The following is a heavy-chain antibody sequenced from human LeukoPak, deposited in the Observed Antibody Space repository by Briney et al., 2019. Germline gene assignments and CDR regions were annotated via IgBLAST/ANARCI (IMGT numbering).Heavy chain of an antibody. Sequence: GASVKVSCKASGYTFTSYGISWVRQAPGQGLEWMGWISAYNDNTNYAQKLQGRVTMTTDTSTSTAYMELRSLRSDDTAVYYCASRGSISGRYDFDYWGQGTLVTVSS. CDR3: ASRGSISGRYDFDY. D-gene: IGHD1-26*01. J-gene: IGHJ4*02. V-gene: IGHV1-18*01. CDR1: GYTFTSYG. CDR2: ISAYNDNT.